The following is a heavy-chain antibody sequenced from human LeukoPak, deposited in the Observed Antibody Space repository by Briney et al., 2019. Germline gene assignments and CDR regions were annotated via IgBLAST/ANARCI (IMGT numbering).Heavy chain of an antibody. CDR2: ISSSSSPI. CDR3: ARVSLGYLDI. D-gene: IGHD5-18*01. Sequence: GGSLRLSCAGSGFTFRDYYMSWIRQAPGQGLEWVSYISSSSSPINYADSVKGRFTISRDNAKNVLYLQMNSLRAEDTAVYYCARVSLGYLDIWGQGALVTVSS. CDR1: GFTFRDYY. V-gene: IGHV3-11*01. J-gene: IGHJ4*02.